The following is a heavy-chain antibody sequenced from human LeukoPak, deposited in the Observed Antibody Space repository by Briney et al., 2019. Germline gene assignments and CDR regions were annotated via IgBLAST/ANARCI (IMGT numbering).Heavy chain of an antibody. V-gene: IGHV4-59*01. CDR3: ARVNGYESYFDY. J-gene: IGHJ4*02. CDR1: GGSISSYY. D-gene: IGHD5-12*01. CDR2: IYYSGST. Sequence: PSETLSLTCTASGGSISSYYWSWIRQPPGKGLEWIGYIYYSGSTNYNPSLKSRVTISVDTSKNQFSLKLSSVTAADTAVYYCARVNGYESYFDYWGQGTLVTVSS.